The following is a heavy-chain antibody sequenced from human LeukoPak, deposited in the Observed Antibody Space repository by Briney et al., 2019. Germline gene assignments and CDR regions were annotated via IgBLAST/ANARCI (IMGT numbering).Heavy chain of an antibody. CDR3: ARDPYSGHYGNDYYYYMDV. CDR2: IYHSGST. J-gene: IGHJ6*03. CDR1: GYSISSGYY. Sequence: PSETLSLTCTVSGYSISSGYYWGWIRQPPGKGLEWIGSIYHSGSTYYNPSLKSRVTISVDTSKNQFSLKLSSVTAADTAVYYCARDPYSGHYGNDYYYYMDVWGKGTTVTISS. V-gene: IGHV4-38-2*02. D-gene: IGHD5-12*01.